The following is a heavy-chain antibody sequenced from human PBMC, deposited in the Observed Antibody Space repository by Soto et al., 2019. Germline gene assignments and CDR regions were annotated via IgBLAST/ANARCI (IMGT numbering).Heavy chain of an antibody. Sequence: QVQLVQSGAEVKKPGSSVKVSCKASGGTFSSYAISWVRQSPGQGLEWMGGIIPIFGTANYAQKFQGRVTITADESTSTAYMALSSLRSEDTAVYYFARVKGYYGSGSYYHFDYCGQGTLVTVSS. D-gene: IGHD3-10*01. CDR3: ARVKGYYGSGSYYHFDY. CDR1: GGTFSSYA. J-gene: IGHJ4*02. CDR2: IIPIFGTA. V-gene: IGHV1-69*01.